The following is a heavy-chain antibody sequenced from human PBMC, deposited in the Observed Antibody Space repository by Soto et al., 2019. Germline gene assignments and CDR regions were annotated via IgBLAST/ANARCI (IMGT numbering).Heavy chain of an antibody. V-gene: IGHV1-69*02. CDR1: GGTFRNYP. CDR2: IFPLTDIP. CDR3: ARGPLVVLNYFES. Sequence: QVQLVQSGTEVKKPGSSVKVSCKASGGTFRNYPINWVRQAPGQGLEWMGSIFPLTDIPDYAQNFQARLTLSADKSTSTAYMELSSLTSVDTAVYFCARGPLVVLNYFESWGQGTLVTVSS. J-gene: IGHJ4*02.